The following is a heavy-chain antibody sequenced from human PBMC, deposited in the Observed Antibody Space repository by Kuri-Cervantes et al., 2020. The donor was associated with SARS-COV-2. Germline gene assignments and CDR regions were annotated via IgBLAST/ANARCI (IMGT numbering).Heavy chain of an antibody. CDR2: IFWYEDK. Sequence: SGPTRVKTTQTLTLTCIFSGFSQNGGGVGVGWVRQPSGNVLEWLASIFWYEDKAYRPSLTSRLTITKDTSKNQVVLTLTNVDPVDTATYYCVHLGDYVDPLFDYWGHGTLVTVSS. CDR1: GFSQNGGGVG. D-gene: IGHD4-17*01. V-gene: IGHV2-5*01. CDR3: VHLGDYVDPLFDY. J-gene: IGHJ5*01.